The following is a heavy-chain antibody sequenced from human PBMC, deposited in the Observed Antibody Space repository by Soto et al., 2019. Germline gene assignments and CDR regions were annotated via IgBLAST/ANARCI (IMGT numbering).Heavy chain of an antibody. Sequence: PGGSLRLSCATSGFTFSDFYMSWVRQAPGKGPEWVSYISDDGYTIYYADSVKGRFTISRDNAQNSLFLQMNTLRPEDSAIYYCARVAYWGPGTQVTVSS. CDR3: ARVAY. CDR1: GFTFSDFY. CDR2: ISDDGYTI. V-gene: IGHV3-11*04. J-gene: IGHJ4*02.